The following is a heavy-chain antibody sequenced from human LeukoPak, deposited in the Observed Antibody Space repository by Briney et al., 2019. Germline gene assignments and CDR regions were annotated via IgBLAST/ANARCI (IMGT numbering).Heavy chain of an antibody. V-gene: IGHV3-30*02. J-gene: IGHJ4*02. Sequence: PGGSLRLSCAASGFTFSTYGMHWVRQAPGKGLEWVAFIRYDGGTKHYADSVKGRFTISRDNAKNSVYLQMNSLRAEDTAVYYCARDMAIPAAGSDYWGQGTLVTVSS. D-gene: IGHD6-13*01. CDR1: GFTFSTYG. CDR2: IRYDGGTK. CDR3: ARDMAIPAAGSDY.